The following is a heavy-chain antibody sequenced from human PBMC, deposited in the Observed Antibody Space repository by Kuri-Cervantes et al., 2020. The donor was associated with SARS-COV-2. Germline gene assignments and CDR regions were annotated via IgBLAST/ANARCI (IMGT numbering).Heavy chain of an antibody. CDR2: ISSSSTI. CDR1: GFTFSSYS. Sequence: GESLKISCAASGFTFSSYSMNWVRQAPGKGLEWVSSISSSSTIYYADSVKGRFTISRDNAKNSLYLQMNSLRAEDTAVYYCARDEWHYYGSGSYGPRYYCYGMDVWGQGTTVTVSS. D-gene: IGHD3-10*01. J-gene: IGHJ6*02. CDR3: ARDEWHYYGSGSYGPRYYCYGMDV. V-gene: IGHV3-48*01.